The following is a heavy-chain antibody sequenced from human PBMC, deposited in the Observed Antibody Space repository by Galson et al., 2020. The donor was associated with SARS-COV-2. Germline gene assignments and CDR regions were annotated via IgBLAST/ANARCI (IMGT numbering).Heavy chain of an antibody. J-gene: IGHJ4*02. V-gene: IGHV1-46*01. CDR2: LNPSGGGT. CDR3: ARDSQGGNDYNYLLF. D-gene: IGHD4-4*01. CDR1: GYTFTSYY. Sequence: ASVKVSCKASGYTFTSYYIHWVRQAPGQGLEWMGILNPSGGGTTYAQKFQGTVTMTRDTSQSTVYMELSSLRSEDTAVYYGARDSQGGNDYNYLLFWGQGTLVTVSS.